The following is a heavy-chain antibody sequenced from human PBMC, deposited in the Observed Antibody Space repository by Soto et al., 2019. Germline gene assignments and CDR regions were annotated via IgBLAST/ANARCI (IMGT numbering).Heavy chain of an antibody. CDR1: GFTFSSYA. V-gene: IGHV3-23*01. D-gene: IGHD3-22*01. CDR3: AKDRRITMIVVVITTVDY. CDR2: LSGSGGST. Sequence: GGSLRLSCAASGFTFSSYAMSWVRQAPGKVLEWVSALSGSGGSTYYADSVKGRFTISRDNSKNTLYLQMNSLRAEDTAVYYCAKDRRITMIVVVITTVDYWGQGTLVTVSS. J-gene: IGHJ4*02.